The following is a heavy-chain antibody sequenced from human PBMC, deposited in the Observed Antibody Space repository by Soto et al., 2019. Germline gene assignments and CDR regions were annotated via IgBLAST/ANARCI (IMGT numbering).Heavy chain of an antibody. CDR1: GFTFSSYA. J-gene: IGHJ4*02. Sequence: GGSLRLSCAATGFTFSSYAMSWVRQAPGKGLEWVSAISGSGGSTYYADSVKGRFTISRDNSKNTLYLQMNSLRAEDTAVYYCAKDQDRALLRQLAKWYYFDYWGQGTLVTVSS. D-gene: IGHD6-6*01. CDR3: AKDQDRALLRQLAKWYYFDY. CDR2: ISGSGGST. V-gene: IGHV3-23*01.